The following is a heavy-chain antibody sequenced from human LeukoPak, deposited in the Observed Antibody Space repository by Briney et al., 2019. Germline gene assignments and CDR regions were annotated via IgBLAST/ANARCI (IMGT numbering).Heavy chain of an antibody. CDR3: ARSRDIVVVPAANYYYYYMDV. CDR2: IIPIFGTA. CDR1: GGTFSSYA. D-gene: IGHD2-2*01. V-gene: IGHV1-69*05. J-gene: IGHJ6*03. Sequence: ASVKVSCKASGGTFSSYAISWVRQAPGQGLEWMGGIIPIFGTANYAQKFQGRVTITTDESTSTAYMELSSLRSEDTVVYYCARSRDIVVVPAANYYYYYMDVWGKGTTVTVSS.